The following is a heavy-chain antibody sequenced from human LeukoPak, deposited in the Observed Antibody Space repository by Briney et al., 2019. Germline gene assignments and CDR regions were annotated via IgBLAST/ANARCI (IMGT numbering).Heavy chain of an antibody. Sequence: GGSLRLSCAASGLTVCSNYMSWVRQAPGEGLEWVSVIYSGGSTYYADSVKGRFTISRDNSKSRVYFQMNSLRAEDTAVYYCASSPNYYDSSGYPFEDYWGQGTLVTVSS. V-gene: IGHV3-66*02. J-gene: IGHJ4*02. CDR3: ASSPNYYDSSGYPFEDY. D-gene: IGHD3-22*01. CDR2: IYSGGST. CDR1: GLTVCSNY.